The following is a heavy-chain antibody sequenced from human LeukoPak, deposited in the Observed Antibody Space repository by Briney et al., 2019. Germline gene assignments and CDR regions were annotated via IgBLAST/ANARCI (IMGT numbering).Heavy chain of an antibody. CDR1: GGSFSGYY. CDR3: ARAYMDV. V-gene: IGHV4-34*01. CDR2: INHSGST. Sequence: SETLSLTCAVYGGSFSGYYWSWIRQPPGKGLEWIGEINHSGSTNYNPSLKSQVTISVDTSKNQFSLKLSSVTAADTAVYYCARAYMDVWGKGTTVTVSS. J-gene: IGHJ6*03.